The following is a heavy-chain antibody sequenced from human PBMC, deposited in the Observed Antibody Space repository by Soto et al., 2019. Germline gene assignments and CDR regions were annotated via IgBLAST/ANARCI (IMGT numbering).Heavy chain of an antibody. Sequence: SGPTLVNPTQTLTLTCTFSGFSLSTSGMCVSWIRQPPGKALEWLALIDWDDDKYYSTSLKTRLTISKDTSKNQVVLTMTNMDPVDTATYYCAWIRDPQYYFDYWGQGTLVTVSS. CDR3: AWIRDPQYYFDY. CDR2: IDWDDDK. V-gene: IGHV2-70*01. CDR1: GFSLSTSGMC. J-gene: IGHJ4*02.